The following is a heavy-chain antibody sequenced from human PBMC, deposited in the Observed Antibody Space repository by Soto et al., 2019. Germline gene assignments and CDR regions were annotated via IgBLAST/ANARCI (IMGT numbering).Heavy chain of an antibody. V-gene: IGHV3-7*01. CDR1: GFAFSSFW. CDR3: ARGTHHSSWYQWFDP. D-gene: IGHD6-13*01. J-gene: IGHJ5*02. CDR2: INQDGSEK. Sequence: EVQLVESGGGLVQPGGSLTLSCAASGFAFSSFWMSWVRQAPGKGLEWVANINQDGSEKNSVDSVKGRFTLSRDNAKNSLFLQMNSLRAEDTAVYYCARGTHHSSWYQWFDPWGQGTLVTVSS.